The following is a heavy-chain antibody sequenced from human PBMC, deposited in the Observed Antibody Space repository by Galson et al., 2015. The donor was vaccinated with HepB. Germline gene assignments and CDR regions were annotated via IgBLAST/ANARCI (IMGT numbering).Heavy chain of an antibody. CDR2: ISYDGSNK. J-gene: IGHJ3*02. CDR3: AKVYFWGLGGWWEAFDI. D-gene: IGHD3-3*01. V-gene: IGHV3-30*18. CDR1: GFTFSSYG. Sequence: SLRLSCAASGFTFSSYGMHWVRQAPGKGLEWVAVISYDGSNKYYADSVKGRFTISRDNSKNTLYLQMNSLRAEDTAVYYCAKVYFWGLGGWWEAFDIWGQGTMVTVSS.